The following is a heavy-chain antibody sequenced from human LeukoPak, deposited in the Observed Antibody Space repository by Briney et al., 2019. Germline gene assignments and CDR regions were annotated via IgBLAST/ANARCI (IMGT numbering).Heavy chain of an antibody. V-gene: IGHV3-33*01. CDR2: IWYDGSNK. CDR1: GFTFSSYG. J-gene: IGHJ4*02. Sequence: GGSLRLSCAASGFTFSSYGMHWVRQAPGKGLEWVAVIWYDGSNKYYADSVKGRFTISRDNSKNTLYLQMNSLRAEDTAVYYCARERRLDILTGYYSYFDYWGQGTLVTVPS. CDR3: ARERRLDILTGYYSYFDY. D-gene: IGHD3-9*01.